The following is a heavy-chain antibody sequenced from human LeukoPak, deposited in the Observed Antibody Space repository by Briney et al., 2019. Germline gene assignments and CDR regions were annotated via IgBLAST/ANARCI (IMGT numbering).Heavy chain of an antibody. D-gene: IGHD3-10*01. CDR2: ISGSGGNT. Sequence: GGTLRLSCSASGFTFSCYGMMWVGQAPGKGREWGSAISGSGGNTYYADSVKGRFTISRDNSKNTLYLQMNRLRGEDTAVYYCAKNYGPGRSVKYYYYMDVWGKGTTVTVSS. J-gene: IGHJ6*03. V-gene: IGHV3-23*01. CDR1: GFTFSCYG. CDR3: AKNYGPGRSVKYYYYMDV.